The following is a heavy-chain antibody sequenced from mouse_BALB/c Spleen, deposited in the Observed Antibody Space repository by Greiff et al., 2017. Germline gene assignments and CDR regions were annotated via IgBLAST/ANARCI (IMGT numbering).Heavy chain of an antibody. CDR2: IYPGDGGT. Sequence: QVQLQQSGPELVKPGASVKISCTASGYTFTSYYINWVKQRPGQGLEWIGWIYPGDGGTKYTEKFKGKATLTADKSSSTAYMQLSSLTSEVSAVYVCARTGTGAYWGQGTLVTVSA. CDR1: GYTFTSYY. J-gene: IGHJ3*01. CDR3: ARTGTGAY. V-gene: IGHV1S56*01. D-gene: IGHD4-1*01.